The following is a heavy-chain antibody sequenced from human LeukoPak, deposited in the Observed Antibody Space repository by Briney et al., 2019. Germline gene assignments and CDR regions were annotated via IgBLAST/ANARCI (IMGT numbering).Heavy chain of an antibody. D-gene: IGHD2-15*01. CDR2: MSPITDNT. CDR3: ARETLGYCSGGSCYGSWFDP. V-gene: IGHV1-8*02. Sequence: GASVKVSCKASGFTFTNYDIHWVRQATGQGLEWMGWMSPITDNTVYAQKFQGRVTMTRDTSISTAYMELSSLRSEDTAVYYCARETLGYCSGGSCYGSWFDPWGQGTLVTVSS. CDR1: GFTFTNYD. J-gene: IGHJ5*02.